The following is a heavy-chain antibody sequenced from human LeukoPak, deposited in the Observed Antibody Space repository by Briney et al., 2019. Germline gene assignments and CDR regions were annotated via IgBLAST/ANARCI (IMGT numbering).Heavy chain of an antibody. Sequence: SETLSLTCTVSGDSISSSSYYWSWIRQPPGKGLEWIGEINHSGSTNYNPSLKSRVTISVDTSKNQFSLKLSSVTAADTAVYYCARGIDYGDYSPQLRFFPLDYWGQGTLVTVSS. CDR2: INHSGST. CDR1: GDSISSSSYY. J-gene: IGHJ4*02. CDR3: ARGIDYGDYSPQLRFFPLDY. V-gene: IGHV4-39*07. D-gene: IGHD4-17*01.